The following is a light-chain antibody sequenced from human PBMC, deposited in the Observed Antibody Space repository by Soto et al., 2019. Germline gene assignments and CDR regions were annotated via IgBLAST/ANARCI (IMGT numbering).Light chain of an antibody. CDR1: QGVSTW. V-gene: IGKV1-12*01. Sequence: DIQMTQSPSSVSASVGDRVTITCRASQGVSTWLAWYQQKPGKAPELLIYAASTLQTGVPSRFSGSGFGTDFTLTISSLQSDDFATYYCLQDNSFPITFGQGTRLEIK. CDR2: AAS. J-gene: IGKJ5*01. CDR3: LQDNSFPIT.